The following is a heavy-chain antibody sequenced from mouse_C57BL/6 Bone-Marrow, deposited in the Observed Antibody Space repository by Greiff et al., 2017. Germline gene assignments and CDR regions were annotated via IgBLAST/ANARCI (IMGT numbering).Heavy chain of an antibody. CDR1: GYTFTSYW. CDR3: AREGLLRAWFAY. D-gene: IGHD1-1*01. CDR2: IDPSDSYT. V-gene: IGHV1-69*01. J-gene: IGHJ3*01. Sequence: QVQLQQPGAELVMPGASVKLSCKASGYTFTSYWMHWVKQRPGQGLEWIGEIDPSDSYTNYNQKFKGESTLTVDKSSSTAYMQLSSLTSEDSAVYYCAREGLLRAWFAYWGQGTLVTVSA.